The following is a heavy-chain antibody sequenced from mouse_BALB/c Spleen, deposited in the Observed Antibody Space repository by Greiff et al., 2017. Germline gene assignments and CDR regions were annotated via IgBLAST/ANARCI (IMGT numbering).Heavy chain of an antibody. V-gene: IGHV1-7*01. D-gene: IGHD4-1*01. J-gene: IGHJ3*01. CDR1: GYSFTSYW. Sequence: VKLQESGAELAKPGASVKMSCKASGYSFTSYWMHWVKQRPGQGLEWIGYINPSTGYTEYNQKFKDKATLTADKSSSTAYMQLSSLTSEDSAVYYCAREGELGRFAYWGQGTLVTVSA. CDR3: AREGELGRFAY. CDR2: INPSTGYT.